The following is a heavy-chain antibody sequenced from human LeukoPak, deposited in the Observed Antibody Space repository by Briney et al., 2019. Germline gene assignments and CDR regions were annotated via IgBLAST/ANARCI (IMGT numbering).Heavy chain of an antibody. CDR2: IQSDGSNK. D-gene: IGHD3-22*01. J-gene: IGHJ6*03. CDR1: YG. Sequence: YGMHWVRQAPGKGLEWVAFIQSDGSNKYYADSVKGRFTISRDNAKNSLYLQMNSLRAEDTAVYYCARLGLRYYYDSSGYDSYYYYYMDVWGKGTTVTVSS. V-gene: IGHV3-30*12. CDR3: ARLGLRYYYDSSGYDSYYYYYMDV.